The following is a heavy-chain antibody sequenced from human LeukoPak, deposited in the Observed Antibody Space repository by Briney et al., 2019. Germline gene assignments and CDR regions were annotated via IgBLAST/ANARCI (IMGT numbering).Heavy chain of an antibody. V-gene: IGHV5-51*01. J-gene: IGHJ3*02. CDR3: ARRSVVTPFDAFDI. D-gene: IGHD4-23*01. Sequence: GESLKISCKGSGYTFTSYWIGWVRQMPGKGLEWMGIIFPGDSDSRYSPSFQGQVTFSADKSITTAYLQWSSPKASDTAMYFCARRSVVTPFDAFDIWGQGTMVTVSS. CDR2: IFPGDSDS. CDR1: GYTFTSYW.